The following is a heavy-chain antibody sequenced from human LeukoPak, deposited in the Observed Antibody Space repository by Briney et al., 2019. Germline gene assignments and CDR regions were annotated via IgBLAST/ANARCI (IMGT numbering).Heavy chain of an antibody. CDR1: GYSISSGYY. CDR2: ICHSGST. Sequence: NASETLSLTCAVSGYSISSGYYWGWIRQPPGKGLEWIGSICHSGSTYYNPSLKSRVTISVDTSKNQFSLKLSSVTAADTAVYYCARGFGEKFDYWGQGTLVTVSS. CDR3: ARGFGEKFDY. V-gene: IGHV4-38-2*01. D-gene: IGHD4-17*01. J-gene: IGHJ4*02.